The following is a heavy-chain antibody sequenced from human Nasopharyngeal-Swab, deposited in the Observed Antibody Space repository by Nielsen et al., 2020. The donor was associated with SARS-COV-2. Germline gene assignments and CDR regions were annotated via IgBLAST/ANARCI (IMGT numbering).Heavy chain of an antibody. J-gene: IGHJ6*02. CDR1: GGSFSGYY. CDR2: INHSGST. V-gene: IGHV4-34*01. Sequence: SETLSLTCAVCGGSFSGYYWSWIRQPPGKGLDWIGEINHSGSTKYNPSLKCRVNISVDTSKNQFSLKVSSVTAADTAVYYCARGGYYCSSTSCYYYSGYYYGMDVWGQGTTVTVSS. CDR3: ARGGYYCSSTSCYYYSGYYYGMDV. D-gene: IGHD2-2*01.